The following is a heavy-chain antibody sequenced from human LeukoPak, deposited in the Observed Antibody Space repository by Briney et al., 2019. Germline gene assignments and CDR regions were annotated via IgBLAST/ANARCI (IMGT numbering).Heavy chain of an antibody. CDR2: ISGNGGKI. CDR3: AKRDYYDSSGYAPLFDY. Sequence: PGGSLRLSCAASEFTFSNYAMAWVRQAPGEGLEWVSGISGNGGKIYYADSVKGRFTISRENSKNTLYLQMNSLRGEDTAVYFCAKRDYYDSSGYAPLFDYWGQGTLVTVSP. CDR1: EFTFSNYA. J-gene: IGHJ4*02. D-gene: IGHD3-22*01. V-gene: IGHV3-23*01.